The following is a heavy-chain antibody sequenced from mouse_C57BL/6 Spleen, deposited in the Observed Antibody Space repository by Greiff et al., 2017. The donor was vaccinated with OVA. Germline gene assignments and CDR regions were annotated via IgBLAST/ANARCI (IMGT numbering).Heavy chain of an antibody. CDR2: INPYNCGT. CDR3: AREGAYTFDY. Sequence: VQLQQSGPVLVKPGASVKMSCKASGYTFPDYYMNWVKQSHGKSLEWIGVINPYNCGTSYNQKFKGKATLTVDKSSSTAYMELNSLPSEDSAVYYCAREGAYTFDYWGQGTTLTVSS. D-gene: IGHD2-10*01. CDR1: GYTFPDYY. V-gene: IGHV1-19*01. J-gene: IGHJ2*01.